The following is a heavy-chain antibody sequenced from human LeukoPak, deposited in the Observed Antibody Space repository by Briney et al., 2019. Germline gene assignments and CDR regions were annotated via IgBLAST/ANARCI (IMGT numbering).Heavy chain of an antibody. J-gene: IGHJ4*01. D-gene: IGHD3-16*01. CDR3: AREGAYTDWGPRF. CDR2: IFYSGST. V-gene: IGHV4-59*01. Sequence: SETLSLTCTVSGGSISNFYWSWIRQPPGKGLEWIGYIFYSGSTNYNPSLKSRVTISVDTSKNQFSLKLRSVTAADTAVYYCAREGAYTDWGPRFWGPGTLVTVSS. CDR1: GGSISNFY.